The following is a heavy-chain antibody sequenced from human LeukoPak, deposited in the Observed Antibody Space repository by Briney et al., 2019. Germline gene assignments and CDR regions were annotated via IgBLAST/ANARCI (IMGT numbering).Heavy chain of an antibody. CDR1: GFTSDDYA. CDR3: AKESGYSYGYAFDI. CDR2: ISWNSGSI. D-gene: IGHD5-18*01. Sequence: PGGSLRLSCAASGFTSDDYAMHWVRHAPGKGLEWVSGISWNSGSIGYADSVKGRFTISRDNAKNSLYLQMNSLRAEDTALYYCAKESGYSYGYAFDIWGQGTMVTVSS. J-gene: IGHJ3*02. V-gene: IGHV3-9*02.